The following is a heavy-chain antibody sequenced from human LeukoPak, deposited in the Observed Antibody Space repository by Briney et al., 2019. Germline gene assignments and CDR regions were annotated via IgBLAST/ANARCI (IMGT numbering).Heavy chain of an antibody. CDR1: GGTFSSYA. CDR2: IIPIFGTA. CDR3: ARGGITGTTETYYYYMDV. Sequence: GASVKVSCKASGGTFSSYAISWVRQAPGQGLEWMGGIIPIFGTANYAQKFQGRVTITADESTSTAYMELSSLRSEDTAVYYCARGGITGTTETYYYYMDVWGKGTTVTVSS. V-gene: IGHV1-69*13. D-gene: IGHD1-20*01. J-gene: IGHJ6*03.